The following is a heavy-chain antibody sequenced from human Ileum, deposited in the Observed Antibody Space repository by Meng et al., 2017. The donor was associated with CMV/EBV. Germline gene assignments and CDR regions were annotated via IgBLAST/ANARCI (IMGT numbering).Heavy chain of an antibody. Sequence: QGALVQSGAEVQKPGDSVKGSCRASGYTFTNYGVTWVRQAPEQGLEWMGWISGYTGNTQYSEKIQGRVTMTADTSTATAYMELTSLRSDDTAVYYCARDKSDLGREGFYYWGQGTLVTVSS. V-gene: IGHV1-18*01. CDR3: ARDKSDLGREGFYY. CDR1: GYTFTNYG. D-gene: IGHD3-10*01. J-gene: IGHJ4*02. CDR2: ISGYTGNT.